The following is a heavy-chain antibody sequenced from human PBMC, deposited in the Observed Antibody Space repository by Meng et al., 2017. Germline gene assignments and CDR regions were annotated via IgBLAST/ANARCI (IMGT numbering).Heavy chain of an antibody. CDR1: GYTFTSYD. CDR2: MNPNSGNT. D-gene: IGHD6-19*01. Sequence: ASVKVSCKASGYTFTSYDINWVRQATGQGLEWMGWMNPNSGNTGYAQKLQGRVTMTTDTSTSTAYMELRSLRSDDTAVYYCARDRSSGWYEYYYYYYGMDVWGQGTTVTVSS. CDR3: ARDRSSGWYEYYYYYYGMDV. V-gene: IGHV1-8*01. J-gene: IGHJ6*02.